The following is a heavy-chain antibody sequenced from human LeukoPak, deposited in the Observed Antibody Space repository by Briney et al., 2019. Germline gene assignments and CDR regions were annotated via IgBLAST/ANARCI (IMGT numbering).Heavy chain of an antibody. CDR2: IYYSGST. D-gene: IGHD3-10*01. Sequence: PSETLSLTCTVSGGSISSSSYYWGWIRQPPGKGLEWIGSIYYSGSTYYNPSLKSRVTISVDTSKNQFSLKLSSVTAADTAVYFCQAYYGSGSYSDCWGQGTLVTVSS. J-gene: IGHJ4*02. CDR1: GGSISSSSYY. V-gene: IGHV4-39*01. CDR3: QAYYGSGSYSDC.